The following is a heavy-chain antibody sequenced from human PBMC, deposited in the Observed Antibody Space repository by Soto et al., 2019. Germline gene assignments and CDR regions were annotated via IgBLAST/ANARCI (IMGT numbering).Heavy chain of an antibody. Sequence: EASVKVSCKASGYTFTSYYMHWVRQAPGQGLEWMGIINPSGGSTSYAQKFQGRVTMTRDTSTSTVYMELSSLRSEDTAVYYCARGGTTTRGTTGPLYYYYGMDVWGQGTTVTVSS. CDR1: GYTFTSYY. CDR2: INPSGGST. V-gene: IGHV1-46*01. J-gene: IGHJ6*02. D-gene: IGHD1-1*01. CDR3: ARGGTTTRGTTGPLYYYYGMDV.